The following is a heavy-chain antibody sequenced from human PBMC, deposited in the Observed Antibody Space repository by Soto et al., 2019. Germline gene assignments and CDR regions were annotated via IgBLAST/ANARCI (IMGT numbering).Heavy chain of an antibody. CDR2: IYRGTSP. CDR3: VKNGAYALDY. D-gene: IGHD4-17*01. J-gene: IGHJ4*02. Sequence: PSETLSLTCAVSGDSISSDNWWSWVRQPPEKGLEWIGEIYRGTSPTYNPSLESRVTISVDKSKNQSSLKLNSVTAADTAVYYCVKNGAYALDYWGQGTLVTVSS. V-gene: IGHV4-4*02. CDR1: GDSISSDNW.